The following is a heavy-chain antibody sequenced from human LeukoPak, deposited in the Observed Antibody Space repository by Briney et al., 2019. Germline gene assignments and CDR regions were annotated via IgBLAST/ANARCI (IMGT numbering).Heavy chain of an antibody. V-gene: IGHV1-69*13. Sequence: GASVKVSCKASGGTFSSYAISWVRQAPGQGLEWMGGIIPIFGTANYAQKFQGRVTITADESTSTAYMELSSLRSEDTAVYYCARAELWLSPTLPHAPYYFDYWGQGTLVTVSS. D-gene: IGHD5-18*01. CDR3: ARAELWLSPTLPHAPYYFDY. J-gene: IGHJ4*02. CDR1: GGTFSSYA. CDR2: IIPIFGTA.